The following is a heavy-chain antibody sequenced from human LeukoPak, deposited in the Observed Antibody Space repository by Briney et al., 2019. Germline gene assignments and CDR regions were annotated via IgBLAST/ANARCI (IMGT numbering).Heavy chain of an antibody. J-gene: IGHJ4*02. CDR3: ARAIVGAGHFDY. CDR2: IYHSGST. V-gene: IGHV4-30-2*01. D-gene: IGHD1-26*01. Sequence: SETLSLTCTVSGGSISSSSYYWSWIRQPPGKGVEWIGYIYHSGSTYYNPSLKSRVTISVDRSKNQFSLKLSSVTAADTAVYYCARAIVGAGHFDYWGQGTLVTVSS. CDR1: GGSISSSSYY.